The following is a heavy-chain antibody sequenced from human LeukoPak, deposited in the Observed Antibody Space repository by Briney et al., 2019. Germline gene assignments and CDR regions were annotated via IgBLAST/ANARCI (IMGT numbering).Heavy chain of an antibody. CDR3: ARRTYFDL. J-gene: IGHJ2*01. CDR1: GGSISNYY. Sequence: KSSETLSLTCTVSGGSISNYYWSWVRQPPGKGLEWIGYIYYSGSTTYNPSLKNRVIISVETSKNQFSLKLSSVTAADTAVYYCARRTYFDLWGRGTLVTVSS. V-gene: IGHV4-59*08. CDR2: IYYSGST.